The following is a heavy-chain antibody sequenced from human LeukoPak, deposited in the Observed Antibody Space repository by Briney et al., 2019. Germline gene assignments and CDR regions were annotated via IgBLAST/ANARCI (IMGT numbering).Heavy chain of an antibody. CDR1: GFTFGDYA. CDR3: TTGPPGVTVTYFQH. Sequence: HPGGSLRLSCTASGFTFGDYAMSWVRQAPGKGLEWVGFIRSKAYGATTEYAASVKGRFTISRDDSKSVAYLQMNSLKSEDTDVYYCTTGPPGVTVTYFQHWGQGTLVTVSS. D-gene: IGHD4-11*01. J-gene: IGHJ1*01. V-gene: IGHV3-49*04. CDR2: IRSKAYGATT.